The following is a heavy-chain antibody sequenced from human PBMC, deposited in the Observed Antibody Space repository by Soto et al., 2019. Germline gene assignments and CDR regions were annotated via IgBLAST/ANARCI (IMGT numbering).Heavy chain of an antibody. V-gene: IGHV4-30-4*01. J-gene: IGHJ5*02. Sequence: SETLSLTCTVSGGSISSGDYYWSWIRQPPGKGLEWIGFMYYSGTYYNPSLKSRATISVDTSKKQFSLKLSSVTAADTAVYYCARDLAYCASGSCYAKWGSWGQGTLVTVS. CDR3: ARDLAYCASGSCYAKWGS. CDR2: MYYSGT. CDR1: GGSISSGDYY. D-gene: IGHD2-15*01.